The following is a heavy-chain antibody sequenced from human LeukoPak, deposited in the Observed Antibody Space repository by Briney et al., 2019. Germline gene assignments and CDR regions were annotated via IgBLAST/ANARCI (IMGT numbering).Heavy chain of an antibody. J-gene: IGHJ4*02. CDR1: GFTFSDAW. Sequence: GGSLRLSCAASGFTFSDAWMTWVRQAPGKGLECVGFIQSRTDGGTTDSAAPVKGRFSVSRDDSKNMLYLQMNSLQSEDTAVYYCTTWSSQFDYWGQGTLVTVSS. V-gene: IGHV3-15*01. CDR3: TTWSSQFDY. D-gene: IGHD6-6*01. CDR2: IQSRTDGGTT.